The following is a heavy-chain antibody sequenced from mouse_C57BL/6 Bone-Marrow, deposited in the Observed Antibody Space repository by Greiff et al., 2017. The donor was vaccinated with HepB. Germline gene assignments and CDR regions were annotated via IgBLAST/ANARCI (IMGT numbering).Heavy chain of an antibody. J-gene: IGHJ4*01. CDR1: GYTFTDYY. D-gene: IGHD1-1*01. V-gene: IGHV1-76*01. Sequence: LVESGAELVRPGASVKLSCKASGYTFTDYYINWVKQRPGQGLEWIARIYPGSGNTYYNEKFKGKATLTAEKSSSTAYMQLSSLTSEDSAVYFCARRAVVALYYYAMDYWGQGTSVTVSS. CDR2: IYPGSGNT. CDR3: ARRAVVALYYYAMDY.